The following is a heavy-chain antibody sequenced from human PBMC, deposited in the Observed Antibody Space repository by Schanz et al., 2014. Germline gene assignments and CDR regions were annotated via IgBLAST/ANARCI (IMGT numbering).Heavy chain of an antibody. V-gene: IGHV3-30*03. D-gene: IGHD5-12*01. CDR2: ISYDGSNK. CDR3: AREYSSYGTVYY. J-gene: IGHJ4*02. Sequence: VQLLESGGGLVQPGGSLRLSCAASGFSFRKSAMSWVRQAPGKGLEWVTVISYDGSNKYYADSVKGRFTISRDNSKNTLYLQMNSLRVEDTALYYCAREYSSYGTVYYWGQGTLVTVSS. CDR1: GFSFRKSA.